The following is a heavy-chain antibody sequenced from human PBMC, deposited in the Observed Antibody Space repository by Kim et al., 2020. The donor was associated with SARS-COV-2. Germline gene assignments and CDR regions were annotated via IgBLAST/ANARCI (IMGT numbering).Heavy chain of an antibody. CDR1: GGSISSYY. V-gene: IGHV4-59*13. CDR3: ARDLEGSSGHYRFDL. CDR2: IYYSGST. D-gene: IGHD3-22*01. J-gene: IGHJ2*01. Sequence: SETLSLTCTVSGGSISSYYWSWIRQPPGKGLEWIGYIYYSGSTNYNPSLKSRVTISVDTSKNQFSLKLSSVTAADTAVYYCARDLEGSSGHYRFDLWGRGTLVTVSS.